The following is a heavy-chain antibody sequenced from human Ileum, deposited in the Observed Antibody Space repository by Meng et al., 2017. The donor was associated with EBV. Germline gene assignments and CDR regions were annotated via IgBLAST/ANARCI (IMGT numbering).Heavy chain of an antibody. CDR3: ARYGRCNGNSFYCFDP. V-gene: IGHV4-34*01. Sequence: QVRLKQWGTGLLKPSETLSLPCAVYGGSFNDYYWTWLRQPPGKGLEWIGEIDQSGYTKFNPSLSSRATISRDTSNNQFSLRLNSVTAADTALYYCARYGRCNGNSFYCFDPWGQGTLVTVSS. CDR1: GGSFNDYY. J-gene: IGHJ5*02. CDR2: IDQSGYT. D-gene: IGHD4-23*01.